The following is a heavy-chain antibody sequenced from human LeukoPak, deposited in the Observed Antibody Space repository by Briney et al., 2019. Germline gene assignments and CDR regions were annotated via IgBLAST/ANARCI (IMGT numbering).Heavy chain of an antibody. J-gene: IGHJ4*02. CDR1: GFTFNSYA. CDR2: ISYDGSNK. D-gene: IGHD6-6*01. V-gene: IGHV3-30-3*01. Sequence: GGSLRLSCAASGFTFNSYAMHWVRQAPGKGLEWVAVISYDGSNKYYADSVKGRFTISRDNSKNTLYLQMNSLRAEDTAVYYCAKDGLDSSSSGVFDYWGQGTLVTVSS. CDR3: AKDGLDSSSSGVFDY.